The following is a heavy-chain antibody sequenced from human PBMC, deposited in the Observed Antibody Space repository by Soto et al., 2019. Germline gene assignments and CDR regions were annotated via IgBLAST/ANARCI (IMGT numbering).Heavy chain of an antibody. CDR2: SYYTGTT. V-gene: IGHV4-59*01. CDR1: GGSISGYY. Sequence: SETLSLTCSFSGGSISGYYWNLIRQPPGKGLEWIGYSYYTGTTNYNPSLKSRVTISVDTSKNQFSLKLSSVTAADTAVYYCARDYGDYLNWFDPWGQGTLVTVSS. CDR3: ARDYGDYLNWFDP. D-gene: IGHD4-17*01. J-gene: IGHJ5*02.